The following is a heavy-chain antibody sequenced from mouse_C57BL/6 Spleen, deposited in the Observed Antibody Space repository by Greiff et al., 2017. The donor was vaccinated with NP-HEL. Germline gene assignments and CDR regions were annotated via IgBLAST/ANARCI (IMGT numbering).Heavy chain of an antibody. J-gene: IGHJ3*01. CDR2: IDPETGGT. CDR1: GYTFTDYE. V-gene: IGHV1-15*01. Sequence: QVQLQQSGAELVRPGASVTLSCKASGYTFTDYEMHWVKQTPVHGLEWIGAIDPETGGTAYNQKFKGKAILTADKSSSTAYMELRSLTSEDSAVYYCTRSGGQLRRAWFAYWGQGTLVTVSA. D-gene: IGHD3-2*02. CDR3: TRSGGQLRRAWFAY.